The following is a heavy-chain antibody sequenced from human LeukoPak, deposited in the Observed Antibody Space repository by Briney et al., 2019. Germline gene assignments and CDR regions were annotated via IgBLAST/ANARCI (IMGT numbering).Heavy chain of an antibody. CDR1: GYTFTRYG. J-gene: IGHJ4*02. CDR2: ISAYNGST. V-gene: IGHV1-18*01. D-gene: IGHD3-9*01. CDR3: ARPSHVLRYFDWLLYEYYFDY. Sequence: ASVKVSRKASGYTFTRYGLSWVRQAPGQGLEWMGWISAYNGSTNYAQKLQGRVTMTTDTSTSTAYMELRSLRSDGTAVYYCARPSHVLRYFDWLLYEYYFDYWGQGTLVTVSS.